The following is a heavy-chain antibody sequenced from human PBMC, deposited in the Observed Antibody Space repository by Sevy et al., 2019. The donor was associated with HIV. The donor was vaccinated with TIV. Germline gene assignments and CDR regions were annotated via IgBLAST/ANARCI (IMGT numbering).Heavy chain of an antibody. V-gene: IGHV1-3*04. CDR2: VNTRTGDT. CDR1: GYSFTNYI. CDR3: ARDFCSGGSCYSAFVY. Sequence: ASVKVSCKASGYSFTNYIMYWVRQAPGQGLEWMGWVNTRTGDTKYSEKFQGRVSITRDTSASISYMDLRGLKSEDTAVYYCARDFCSGGSCYSAFVYWGQGTLVTVSS. J-gene: IGHJ4*02. D-gene: IGHD2-15*01.